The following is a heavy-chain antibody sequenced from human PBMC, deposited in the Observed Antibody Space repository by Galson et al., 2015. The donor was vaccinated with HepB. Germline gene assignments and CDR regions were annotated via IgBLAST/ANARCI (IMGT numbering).Heavy chain of an antibody. CDR1: GFTFSSYG. D-gene: IGHD4-17*01. J-gene: IGHJ3*02. V-gene: IGHV3-33*01. CDR2: IWYDGSNK. CDR3: ARDIDYGDSPGGAFDI. Sequence: SLRLSCAASGFTFSSYGMHWVRQAPGKGLEWVAVIWYDGSNKYYADSVKGRFTISRDNSKNTLYLQMNSLRAEDTAVYYCARDIDYGDSPGGAFDIWGQGTMVTVSS.